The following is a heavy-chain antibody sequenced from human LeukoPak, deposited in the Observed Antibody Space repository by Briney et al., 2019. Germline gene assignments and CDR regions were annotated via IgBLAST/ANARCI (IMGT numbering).Heavy chain of an antibody. CDR2: IYYSGST. Sequence: SETLSLTCTVSGGSIRNYYWSWIRQPPGKGLEWIGYIYYSGSTNYNPSLKSRVTISVDTSKNQFSLKLSSVTAADTAVYYCARDQNYGSGTLFDYWGQGTLVTVSS. CDR3: ARDQNYGSGTLFDY. CDR1: GGSIRNYY. D-gene: IGHD3-10*01. V-gene: IGHV4-59*01. J-gene: IGHJ4*02.